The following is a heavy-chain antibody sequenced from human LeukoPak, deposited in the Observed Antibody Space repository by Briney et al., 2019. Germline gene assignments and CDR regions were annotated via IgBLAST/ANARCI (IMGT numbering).Heavy chain of an antibody. D-gene: IGHD5/OR15-5a*01. V-gene: IGHV1-18*01. CDR2: ISTYDDNI. J-gene: IGHJ4*02. CDR3: ARQKYLRGPDVEYFDY. CDR1: GYTFTTYG. Sequence: ASVKVSCKASGYTFTTYGLSWVRQAPGQGLEWLGWISTYDDNIKYAQSLQGRLTLTIDTSTSTAYMELRSLTSDDTAVYYCARQKYLRGPDVEYFDYWGQGTLVTVSS.